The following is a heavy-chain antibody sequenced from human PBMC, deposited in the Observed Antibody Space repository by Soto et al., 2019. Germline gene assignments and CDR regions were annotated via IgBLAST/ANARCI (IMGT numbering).Heavy chain of an antibody. Sequence: QVQVMESGGGVVQPGRSLRISCAASGFTLSNSGIHWVRQAPGKGLEWVAAVCFLGSGEYYADSVKGRFTISSDSSKNMVYLQMNSLRADDTAVYHCVKGPDNWDDSNWFDPWGQGILVTVSS. D-gene: IGHD3-16*01. CDR1: GFTLSNSG. J-gene: IGHJ5*02. CDR3: VKGPDNWDDSNWFDP. CDR2: VCFLGSGE. V-gene: IGHV3-30*18.